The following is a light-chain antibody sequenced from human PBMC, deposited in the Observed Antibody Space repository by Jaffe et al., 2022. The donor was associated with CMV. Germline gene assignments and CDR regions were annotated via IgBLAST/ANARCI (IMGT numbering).Light chain of an antibody. V-gene: IGLV3-1*01. CDR1: KLGDKY. Sequence: SYDLSQPPSVSVSPGQTASITCAGDKLGDKYVSWYQKKPGQSPVLVIFQNTRRPSGIPERFSGSNSGNTATLTISGTQALDEADYFCQAWDINTVVFGGGTKLTVL. CDR3: QAWDINTVV. CDR2: QNT. J-gene: IGLJ2*01.